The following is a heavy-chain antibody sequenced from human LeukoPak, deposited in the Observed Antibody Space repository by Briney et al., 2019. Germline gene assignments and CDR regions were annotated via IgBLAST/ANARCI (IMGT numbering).Heavy chain of an antibody. CDR3: ATSSSSWTQFDY. J-gene: IGHJ4*02. D-gene: IGHD6-13*01. Sequence: SETLSLTCAVSGVSISNYYRSWIRQPPGKGLEWIGCIYFSGSTNYNSSLKGRVTISVDTSRNQFSLKLNSVTAADTAVYYCATSSSSWTQFDYWGQGTLVTVSS. CDR2: IYFSGST. CDR1: GVSISNYY. V-gene: IGHV4-59*01.